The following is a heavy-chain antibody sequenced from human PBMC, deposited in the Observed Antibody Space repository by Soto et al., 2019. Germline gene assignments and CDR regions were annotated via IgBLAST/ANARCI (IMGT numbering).Heavy chain of an antibody. Sequence: ASVKVSCKASGGTFSSYAISWVRQAPGQGLEWMGGIIPIFGTANYAQKFQGRVTITADESTSTAYMELSSLRSEDTAVYYCASSPYSSSWYYFDYWGQGTLVTVSS. J-gene: IGHJ4*02. V-gene: IGHV1-69*13. CDR2: IIPIFGTA. D-gene: IGHD6-13*01. CDR3: ASSPYSSSWYYFDY. CDR1: GGTFSSYA.